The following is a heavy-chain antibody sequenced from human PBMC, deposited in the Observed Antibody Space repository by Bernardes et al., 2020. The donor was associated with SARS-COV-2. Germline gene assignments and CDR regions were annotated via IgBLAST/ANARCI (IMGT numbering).Heavy chain of an antibody. J-gene: IGHJ6*02. D-gene: IGHD2-15*01. CDR2: IHPGDSDT. CDR1: GYTIIHNW. CDR3: ARRQTNCTGGRCFSGGMDV. Sequence: GAFLITSSHASGYTIIHNWLAWLRPSPGKGLEWMGTIHPGDSDTSSSPSFQCQVTVSADKSINTAYLHWSSLKASDTAIYYCARRQTNCTGGRCFSGGMDVWGQGTTVTVAS. V-gene: IGHV5-51*01.